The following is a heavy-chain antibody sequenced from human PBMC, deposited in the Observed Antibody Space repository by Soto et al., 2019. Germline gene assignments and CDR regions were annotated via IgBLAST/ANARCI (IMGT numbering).Heavy chain of an antibody. J-gene: IGHJ4*02. CDR2: IWYDGSNK. V-gene: IGHV3-33*08. Sequence: VQLVESGGGLVQPGGSLRLSCEASGFPFSSYGMHWVRQAPGKGLEWVAVIWYDGSNKYYADSVKGRFTISRDNSKNTLYLQMNSLRAEDTAVYYCATVNPVGRVTSFDYWGQGTLVTVSS. CDR1: GFPFSSYG. D-gene: IGHD2-15*01. CDR3: ATVNPVGRVTSFDY.